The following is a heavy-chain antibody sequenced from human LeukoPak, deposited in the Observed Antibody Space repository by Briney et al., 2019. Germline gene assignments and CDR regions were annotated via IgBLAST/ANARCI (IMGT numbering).Heavy chain of an antibody. CDR3: ARVRGITMVRGVISQRPYYYYGMDV. CDR2: MNPNSGNT. J-gene: IGHJ6*02. CDR1: GYTFTSYD. V-gene: IGHV1-8*01. Sequence: ASVKVSCKASGYTFTSYDINWVRQATGQGLEWMGWMNPNSGNTGYAQKFQGRVTMTRNTSISTAYMELSSLRSEDTAVYYCARVRGITMVRGVISQRPYYYYGMDVWGQGTTVTVSS. D-gene: IGHD3-10*01.